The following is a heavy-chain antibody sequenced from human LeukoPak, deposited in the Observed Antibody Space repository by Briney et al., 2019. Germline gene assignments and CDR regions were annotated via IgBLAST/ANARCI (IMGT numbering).Heavy chain of an antibody. CDR2: ISGSGGST. D-gene: IGHD2-21*02. CDR1: GFTFSSYA. V-gene: IGHV3-23*01. CDR3: AKDKASYCGGDCYSNYYYMDV. Sequence: GGSLRLSCAASGFTFSSYAMSWVRQAPGKGLEWVSAISGSGGSTYYADSVKGRFTISRDNSKNTLYLQMNSLRAEDTAVYYCAKDKASYCGGDCYSNYYYMDVWGKGTTVTVSS. J-gene: IGHJ6*03.